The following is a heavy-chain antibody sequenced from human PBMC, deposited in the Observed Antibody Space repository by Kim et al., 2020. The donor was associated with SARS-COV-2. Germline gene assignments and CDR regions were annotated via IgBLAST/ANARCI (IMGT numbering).Heavy chain of an antibody. D-gene: IGHD3-3*02. J-gene: IGHJ4*02. CDR2: ISRNSDYI. V-gene: IGHV3-21*01. Sequence: GGSLRLSCAASEFTFSRYSMNWVRQAPGKGLEWVSTISRNSDYIYYADSVEGRFTISRDNTKNSLYLQMNSLRADDTALYYCAKDLSIGRPGGFDYWGQGNLVTVSS. CDR3: AKDLSIGRPGGFDY. CDR1: EFTFSRYS.